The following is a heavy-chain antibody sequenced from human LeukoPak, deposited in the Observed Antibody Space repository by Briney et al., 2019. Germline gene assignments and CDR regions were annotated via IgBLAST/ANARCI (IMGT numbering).Heavy chain of an antibody. CDR3: ARHSSYSSGWFQDY. Sequence: SETLSLTCTVSGGXISSSSYYWGWIRQPPGKGLEWIGTIYYSGSTYFNPSLKSRVSISVDTSKNQFSLILNSVTVADTAVYHCARHSSYSSGWFQDYWGQGTVVSVSS. CDR1: GGXISSSSYY. D-gene: IGHD6-19*01. J-gene: IGHJ4*02. V-gene: IGHV4-39*01. CDR2: IYYSGST.